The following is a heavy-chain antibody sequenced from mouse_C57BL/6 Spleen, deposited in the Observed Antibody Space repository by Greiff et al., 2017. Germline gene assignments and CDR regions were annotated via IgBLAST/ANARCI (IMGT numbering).Heavy chain of an antibody. CDR3: ARHYYGSSYDFDY. J-gene: IGHJ2*01. CDR1: GYTFTSYW. Sequence: QVQLQQPGAELVKPGASVKLSCKASGYTFTSYWMHWVKQRPGQGLEWIGMIHPNSGSTNYNEKFKSKATLTVDKSSSAAYMQRSSLTSEDSAVYYGARHYYGSSYDFDYWGQGATLTVSS. V-gene: IGHV1-64*01. D-gene: IGHD1-1*01. CDR2: IHPNSGST.